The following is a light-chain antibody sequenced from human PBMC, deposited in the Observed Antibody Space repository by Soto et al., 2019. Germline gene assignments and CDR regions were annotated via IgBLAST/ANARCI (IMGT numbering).Light chain of an antibody. CDR1: QSFSSN. CDR2: GAA. CDR3: QQRHNWPIT. V-gene: IGKV3-15*01. Sequence: EIVMTQSPATLSVSPGERATLSCRASQSFSSNLAWYQQKPGQAPRLLIYGAATRATGIPARFSGSGSGTEFTLTISSLQSEDSAVYFCQQRHNWPITFGQGTRLDIK. J-gene: IGKJ5*01.